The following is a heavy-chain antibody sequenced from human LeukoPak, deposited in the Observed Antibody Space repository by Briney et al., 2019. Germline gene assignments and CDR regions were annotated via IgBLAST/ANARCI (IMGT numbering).Heavy chain of an antibody. J-gene: IGHJ4*02. CDR2: ISGSGAST. V-gene: IGHV3-23*01. CDR3: AKDVGRWESLHFFDY. D-gene: IGHD1-26*01. CDR1: GFSLSTNA. Sequence: PGGSLRLSCLTSGFSLSTNATSWVRQAPGKGLEWISGISGSGASTYYAESVKGRFSISRDDSRSTLYQQMNSLRGDDAAVYYCAKDVGRWESLHFFDYWGQGTLGTVSS.